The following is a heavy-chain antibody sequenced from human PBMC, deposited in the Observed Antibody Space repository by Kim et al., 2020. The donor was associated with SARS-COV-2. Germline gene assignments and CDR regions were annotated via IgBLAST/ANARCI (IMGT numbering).Heavy chain of an antibody. Sequence: ASVKVSCKASGYTFTSYGISWVRQAPGQGLEWMGWISAYNGNTNYAQKLQGRVTMTTDTSTSTAYMELRSLRSDDTAVYYCARAELGGYDYVWGTYDYWGQGTLVTVSS. J-gene: IGHJ4*02. D-gene: IGHD3-16*01. CDR2: ISAYNGNT. CDR1: GYTFTSYG. V-gene: IGHV1-18*01. CDR3: ARAELGGYDYVWGTYDY.